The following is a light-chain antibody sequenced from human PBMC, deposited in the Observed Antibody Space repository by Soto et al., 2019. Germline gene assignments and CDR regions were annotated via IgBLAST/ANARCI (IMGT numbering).Light chain of an antibody. CDR3: SSYTSSITLFV. CDR1: SSDVGVYDN. Sequence: QSVLTQPASVSGSPGQSITVSCTGTSSDVGVYDNVSWYQQHPGKAPKLIIYGVSNRPSGVSDRFSGSKSGNTASLTISGLQAEDAADYYCSSYTSSITLFVFGSGTKV. CDR2: GVS. V-gene: IGLV2-14*03. J-gene: IGLJ1*01.